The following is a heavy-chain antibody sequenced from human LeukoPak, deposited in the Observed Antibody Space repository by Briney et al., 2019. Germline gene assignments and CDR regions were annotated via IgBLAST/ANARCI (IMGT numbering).Heavy chain of an antibody. Sequence: GGSLRLSCAASGFTFSSDSMNWVRQAPGKGLEWVSSISSSSSYIYYADSVKGRFTISRDNAKNSLYLQMNSLRAEDTAVYYCARELGDDYVWGSYRYTGTENYYYYMDVWGKGTTVTISS. D-gene: IGHD3-16*02. V-gene: IGHV3-21*01. CDR1: GFTFSSDS. CDR2: ISSSSSYI. CDR3: ARELGDDYVWGSYRYTGTENYYYYMDV. J-gene: IGHJ6*03.